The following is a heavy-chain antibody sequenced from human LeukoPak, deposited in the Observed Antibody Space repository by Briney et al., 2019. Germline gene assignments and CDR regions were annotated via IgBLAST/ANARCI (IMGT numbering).Heavy chain of an antibody. V-gene: IGHV6-1*01. Sequence: SQTLSLTCAISGDSVSSNSAAWNWIRPSPSRGLEWLGSTYYRSKWYNDYAVSVKSRITINPDTSKNQFSLQLNSVTPEDTAVYYCARESWDIEGYNWFDPWGQGTLVTVSS. CDR3: ARESWDIEGYNWFDP. J-gene: IGHJ5*02. D-gene: IGHD2-15*01. CDR1: GDSVSSNSAA. CDR2: TYYRSKWYN.